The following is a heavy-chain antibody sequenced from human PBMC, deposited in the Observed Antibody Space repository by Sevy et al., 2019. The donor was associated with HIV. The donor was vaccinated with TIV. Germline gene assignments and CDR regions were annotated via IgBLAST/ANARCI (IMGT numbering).Heavy chain of an antibody. CDR2: ISGSGGST. CDR3: AKGGKGIVVVVAAYEY. CDR1: GFTFSSYA. J-gene: IGHJ4*02. Sequence: GGSLRLSCAASGFTFSSYAMSWVRQAPGKGLEWVSAISGSGGSTYYGDSVKGRFTISRDNSKNTLYLQMNSLRAEDTAVYYCAKGGKGIVVVVAAYEYWGQGTLVTVSS. V-gene: IGHV3-23*01. D-gene: IGHD2-15*01.